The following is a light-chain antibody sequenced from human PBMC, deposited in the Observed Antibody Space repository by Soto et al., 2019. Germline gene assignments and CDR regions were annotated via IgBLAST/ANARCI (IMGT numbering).Light chain of an antibody. Sequence: QSALTQPRSVSGSPGQSVTISCTGTSSDVGDYQYDSCYRLHPTKANKLIICDVSERPSGVPDRFSGSKSGNTASLTISGLQAEEEDDYYCCSYAGSYSQVFGTGTKLTVL. J-gene: IGLJ1*01. CDR3: CSYAGSYSQV. CDR1: SSDVGDYQY. CDR2: DVS. V-gene: IGLV2-11*01.